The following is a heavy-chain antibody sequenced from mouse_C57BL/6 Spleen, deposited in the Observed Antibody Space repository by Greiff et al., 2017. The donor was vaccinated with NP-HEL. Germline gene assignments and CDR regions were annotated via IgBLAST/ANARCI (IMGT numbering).Heavy chain of an antibody. J-gene: IGHJ1*03. D-gene: IGHD1-1*01. CDR1: GYAFSSYW. V-gene: IGHV1-80*01. Sequence: QVQLQQSGAELVKPGASVKISCKASGYAFSSYWLNWVKQRPGQGLEWIGHIYPGDGDPNYNGKFKGKATLTADTSSRTAYMHLSSLTSEDSAVYFGERSLRYPSWYFDVWGTGTTVTVSS. CDR2: IYPGDGDP. CDR3: ERSLRYPSWYFDV.